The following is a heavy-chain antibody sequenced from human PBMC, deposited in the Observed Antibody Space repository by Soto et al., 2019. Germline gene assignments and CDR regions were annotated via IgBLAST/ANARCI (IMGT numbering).Heavy chain of an antibody. J-gene: IGHJ6*02. CDR3: ARDKGGGLGYYYYGMDV. V-gene: IGHV1-46*01. Sequence: ASVKVSCKASGYTFTSYYMHWVRQAPGQGLEWMGIINPSGGSTSYAQKFQGRVTMTRDTSTSTVYMELSSLRSEETAVYDCARDKGGGLGYYYYGMDVWGQGTTVIVSS. CDR1: GYTFTSYY. CDR2: INPSGGST. D-gene: IGHD2-15*01.